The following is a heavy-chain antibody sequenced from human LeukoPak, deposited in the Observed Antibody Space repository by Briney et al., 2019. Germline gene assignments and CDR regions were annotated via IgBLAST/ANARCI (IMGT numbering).Heavy chain of an antibody. CDR3: ARSSSVTIPGYYFDY. CDR2: ISFDGSNK. Sequence: GGSLRLSCAASGFTFSSYAMHWVRQAPGKGLEWVAVISFDGSNKYYADSVKGRFTISRDTSKNTLYLQMNSLRSDDTAVYYCARSSSVTIPGYYFDYWGQGTLVTVSS. CDR1: GFTFSSYA. V-gene: IGHV3-30*04. J-gene: IGHJ4*02. D-gene: IGHD2-21*01.